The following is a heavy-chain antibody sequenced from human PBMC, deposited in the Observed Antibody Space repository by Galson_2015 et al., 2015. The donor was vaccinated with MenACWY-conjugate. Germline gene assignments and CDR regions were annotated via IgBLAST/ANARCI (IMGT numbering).Heavy chain of an antibody. J-gene: IGHJ5*02. V-gene: IGHV6-1*01. CDR3: ARVRGGSHNWVDP. CDR2: TYYRSKWYN. D-gene: IGHD2-15*01. CDR1: GDSVSSNSAA. Sequence: CAISGDSVSSNSAAWNWIRQSPSRGLEWLGRTYYRSKWYNDYAVFVKSRITINPDTSKNQFSLHLNSVTPEDTAVYYCARVRGGSHNWVDPWGQGTLDTVSS.